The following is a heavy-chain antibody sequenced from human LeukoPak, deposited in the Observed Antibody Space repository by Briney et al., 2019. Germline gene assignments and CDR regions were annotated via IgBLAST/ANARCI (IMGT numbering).Heavy chain of an antibody. CDR2: IYTSGST. V-gene: IGHV4-4*07. CDR3: ARDQAVAGTSHFDY. Sequence: SETLSLTCTVSGGSISSYYWSWIRQPAGKGLEWIGRIYTSGSTNYNPSLKSRVTMSVDTSKNQFSLKLSSVTAADTAVYYCARDQAVAGTSHFDYRGQGTLVTVSS. CDR1: GGSISSYY. J-gene: IGHJ4*02. D-gene: IGHD6-19*01.